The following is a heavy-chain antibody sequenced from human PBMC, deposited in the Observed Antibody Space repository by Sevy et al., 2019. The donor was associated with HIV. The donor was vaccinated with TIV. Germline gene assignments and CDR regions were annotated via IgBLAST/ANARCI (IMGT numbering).Heavy chain of an antibody. J-gene: IGHJ4*02. V-gene: IGHV3-48*03. CDR1: GFTFSSYE. D-gene: IGHD3-22*01. CDR3: ARGYYYDSSGYYY. CDR2: ISSSGSTI. Sequence: GGSLRLSCAASGFTFSSYEMNWVRQAPGKGLEWVSYISSSGSTIYYADSGKGRFTNSRDNAKNSLYLQMNSLRAEDTAVYYCARGYYYDSSGYYYWGQGTLVTVSS.